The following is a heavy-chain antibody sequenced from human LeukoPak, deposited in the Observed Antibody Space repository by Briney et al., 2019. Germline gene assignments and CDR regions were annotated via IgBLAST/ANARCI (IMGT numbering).Heavy chain of an antibody. Sequence: SETLSLTCTVSGGSISSYYWSWIRQPAEKGLEWIGRIYTSGSTNYNPSLKSRVTMSVDTSKNQFSLKLSSVTAADTAVYYCARDRVAAAGGRYYYMDVWGKGTTVTVSS. J-gene: IGHJ6*03. D-gene: IGHD6-13*01. CDR3: ARDRVAAAGGRYYYMDV. CDR1: GGSISSYY. CDR2: IYTSGST. V-gene: IGHV4-4*07.